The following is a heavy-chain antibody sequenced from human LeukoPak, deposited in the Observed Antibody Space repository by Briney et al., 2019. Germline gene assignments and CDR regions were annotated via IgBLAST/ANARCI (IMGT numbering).Heavy chain of an antibody. Sequence: GGSLRLSCVASGFPFSSYWMTWVRQAPGRGLEWVAVISYDGSNKYYADSVKGRFTISRDNSKNTLYLQMNSLRAEDTAVYYCARRGPLSLFDYWGQGTLVTVSS. J-gene: IGHJ4*02. CDR3: ARRGPLSLFDY. V-gene: IGHV3-30-3*01. D-gene: IGHD1-26*01. CDR2: ISYDGSNK. CDR1: GFPFSSYW.